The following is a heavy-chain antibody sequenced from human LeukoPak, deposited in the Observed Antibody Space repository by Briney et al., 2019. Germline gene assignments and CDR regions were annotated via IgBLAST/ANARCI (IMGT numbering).Heavy chain of an antibody. CDR2: INSDGSST. Sequence: GGSLRLSCAASGFAFSSYWMHWVRQAPGKGLVWVSRINSDGSSTSYADSVKGRFTISRDNAKNTLYLQMNSLRAEDTAVYYCARSWVGATDVDYWGQGTLVTVSS. J-gene: IGHJ4*02. CDR1: GFAFSSYW. V-gene: IGHV3-74*01. CDR3: ARSWVGATDVDY. D-gene: IGHD1-26*01.